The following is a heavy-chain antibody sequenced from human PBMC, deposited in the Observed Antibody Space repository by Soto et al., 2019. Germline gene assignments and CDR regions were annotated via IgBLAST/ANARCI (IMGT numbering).Heavy chain of an antibody. CDR1: GFIVSNTY. D-gene: IGHD6-13*01. CDR2: IYRGLST. Sequence: PGGSLRLSCGVSGFIVSNTYMSWVRQAPGKGLEWVAVIYRGLSTHYADSVKGRFTISRDDSKNTIYLEMNSLRAEDTAVYYCARGFSSYSDFWAQGTLVTVSS. J-gene: IGHJ4*02. V-gene: IGHV3-53*01. CDR3: ARGFSSYSDF.